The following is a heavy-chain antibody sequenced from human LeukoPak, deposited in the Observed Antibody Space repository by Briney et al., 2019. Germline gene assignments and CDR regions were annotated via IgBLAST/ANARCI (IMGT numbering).Heavy chain of an antibody. D-gene: IGHD2-2*02. J-gene: IGHJ4*02. CDR2: ISGSGGST. CDR1: GFTFNNYA. V-gene: IGHV3-23*01. CDR3: ATYCSSTSCYTW. Sequence: GGSLRLSSAASGFTFNNYAMSWVRQAPGKGLEWVSAISGSGGSTYYADSVKGRFTISRDNSKNTLYLQMNSLRAEDTAVYYCATYCSSTSCYTWWGQGTLVTVSS.